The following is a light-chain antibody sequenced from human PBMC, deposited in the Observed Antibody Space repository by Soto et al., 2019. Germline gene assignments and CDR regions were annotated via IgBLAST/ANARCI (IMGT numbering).Light chain of an antibody. CDR3: QKYNTAPLT. CDR2: AAS. J-gene: IGKJ4*01. CDR1: QGIGIY. V-gene: IGKV1-27*01. Sequence: DIQMTQSPSSLSASLGDRVTITCRASQGIGIYLAWFQQRPGKVPKLLIYAASTLQSWVPSRFSGSGSGTDFTLTISSLQPEDVAAYYCQKYNTAPLTFGGGTRVEIK.